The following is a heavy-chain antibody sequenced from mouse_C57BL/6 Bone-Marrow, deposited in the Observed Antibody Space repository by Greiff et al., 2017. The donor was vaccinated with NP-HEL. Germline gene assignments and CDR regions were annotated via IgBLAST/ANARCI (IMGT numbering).Heavy chain of an antibody. CDR2: IDPSDSYT. CDR1: GYTFTSYW. Sequence: QVQLKQPGAELVSPGTSVKLSCKASGYTFTSYWMHWVKQRPGQGLEWIGVIDPSDSYTNYNQKFKGKATLTVDTSSSTAYMQLSSLTSEDSAVYYCARWGVEDYWGQGTTLTVSS. V-gene: IGHV1-59*01. J-gene: IGHJ2*01. CDR3: ARWGVEDY. D-gene: IGHD1-1*01.